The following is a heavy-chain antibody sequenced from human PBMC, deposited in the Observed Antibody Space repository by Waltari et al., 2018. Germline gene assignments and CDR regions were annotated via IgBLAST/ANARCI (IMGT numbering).Heavy chain of an antibody. CDR3: ARLTTSVGLF. CDR2: ISGSGDTI. V-gene: IGHV3-23*01. J-gene: IGHJ4*02. Sequence: EVQLLESGGGLVQPGGSLRLSCAASGFTFSTYAMTWVRQAPGKGLEWVSAISGSGDTIYDAASVKGRFTISRDNSKNTLYLQMNSLRAEDTAVYHCARLTTSVGLFWGQGTLVTVSS. D-gene: IGHD4-17*01. CDR1: GFTFSTYA.